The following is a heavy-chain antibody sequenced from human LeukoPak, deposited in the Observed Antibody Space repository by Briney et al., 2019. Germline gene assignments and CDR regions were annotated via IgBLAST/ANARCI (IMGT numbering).Heavy chain of an antibody. Sequence: GGSLRLSCAASGFTFSSYGMHWVRQAPGKGLEWVAVIWYDGGNKYYADSVKGRFTISRDNSKNTLYLQMNSLRAEDTAVYYCARGRSLEWPPGVMDVWGQGTTVTVSS. V-gene: IGHV3-33*01. D-gene: IGHD3-3*01. CDR2: IWYDGGNK. CDR1: GFTFSSYG. CDR3: ARGRSLEWPPGVMDV. J-gene: IGHJ6*02.